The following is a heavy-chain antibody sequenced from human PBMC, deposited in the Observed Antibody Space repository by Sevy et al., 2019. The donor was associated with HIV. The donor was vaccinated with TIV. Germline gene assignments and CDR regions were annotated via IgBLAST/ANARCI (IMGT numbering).Heavy chain of an antibody. Sequence: GGSLRLSCAASGFTFSSYGMHWVRQAPGRGLEWVAVIWYDGSNKYYADSVKGRFTISRDNSKNTLYLQMNSLRAEDTAVYYCAREREFPTLGYYYYGMDVWGQGTTVTVSS. CDR3: AREREFPTLGYYYYGMDV. CDR2: IWYDGSNK. CDR1: GFTFSSYG. D-gene: IGHD3-10*01. V-gene: IGHV3-33*01. J-gene: IGHJ6*02.